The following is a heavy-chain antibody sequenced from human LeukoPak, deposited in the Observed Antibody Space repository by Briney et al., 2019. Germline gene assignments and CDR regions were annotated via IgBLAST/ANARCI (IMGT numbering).Heavy chain of an antibody. CDR1: GFTFSSYG. V-gene: IGHV3-30*18. J-gene: IGHJ4*02. CDR2: ISYDGSNK. CDR3: AKDLRYEFDY. Sequence: GGSLRLSCAASGFTFSSYGMHWVRQAPGKGLEWVAVISYDGSNKYYADSVKGRFTISRDNSKNTLYLQMNSLRAEDTAVYYCAKDLRYEFDYWAREPWSPSPQ. D-gene: IGHD3-3*01.